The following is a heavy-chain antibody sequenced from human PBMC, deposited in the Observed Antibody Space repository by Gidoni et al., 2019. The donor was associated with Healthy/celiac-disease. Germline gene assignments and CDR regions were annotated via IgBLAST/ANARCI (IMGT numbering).Heavy chain of an antibody. CDR2: ISWNSGSI. Sequence: EVQLVESGGGLVQPGRSLRLSCAASGFTFDDYAMHWVRQAPGKGLEWVSGISWNSGSIGYADSVKGRFTISRDNAKNSLYLQMNSLRAEDTALYYCAKDIGWNYGRACDYWGQGTLVTVSS. CDR1: GFTFDDYA. J-gene: IGHJ4*02. V-gene: IGHV3-9*01. D-gene: IGHD1-7*01. CDR3: AKDIGWNYGRACDY.